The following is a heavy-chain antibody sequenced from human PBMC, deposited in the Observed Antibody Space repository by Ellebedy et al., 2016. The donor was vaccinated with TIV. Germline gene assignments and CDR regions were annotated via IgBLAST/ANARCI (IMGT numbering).Heavy chain of an antibody. D-gene: IGHD2-21*01. J-gene: IGHJ4*02. CDR2: ISYDGTNK. CDR3: AKPYCSGGYCYWGYYFDS. CDR1: GFTFSSYW. V-gene: IGHV3-30*18. Sequence: GESLKISCAASGFTFSSYWMHWVRQAPGKGLEWVAVISYDGTNKYYADSVKGRITISRDNSKNTLYLQMNSLRAEDTAVYYCAKPYCSGGYCYWGYYFDSWGQGSLVTVSS.